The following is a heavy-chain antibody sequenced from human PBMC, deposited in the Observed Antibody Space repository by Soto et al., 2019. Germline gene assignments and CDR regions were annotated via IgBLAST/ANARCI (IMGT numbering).Heavy chain of an antibody. CDR2: IKQDGSEK. V-gene: IGHV3-7*03. CDR1: GFTFSSYW. CDR3: AREMGWLVRDYYAMDV. J-gene: IGHJ6*02. Sequence: VSLRLSCAASGFTFSSYWMSWVRQAPGKGLEWVANIKQDGSEKYYVDSVKGRFTISRDNSMNSLYLQINSLRAEDTALYYCAREMGWLVRDYYAMDVWGQGTTVTVSS. D-gene: IGHD6-19*01.